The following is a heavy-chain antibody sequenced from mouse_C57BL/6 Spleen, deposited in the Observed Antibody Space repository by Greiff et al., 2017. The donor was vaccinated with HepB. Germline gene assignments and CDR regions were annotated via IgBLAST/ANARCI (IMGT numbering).Heavy chain of an antibody. D-gene: IGHD1-1*01. V-gene: IGHV1-39*01. CDR3: ARVYYCGSSYDAMDY. J-gene: IGHJ4*01. CDR1: GYSFTDYN. CDR2: INPNYGTT. Sequence: EVQLQQSGPELVKPGASVKISCKASGYSFTDYNMNWVKQSTGKSLEWIGVINPNYGTTSYNQKFKGKATLTVDQSSSTAYMQLNSLTSEDSAVYYCARVYYCGSSYDAMDYWGQGTSVTVSS.